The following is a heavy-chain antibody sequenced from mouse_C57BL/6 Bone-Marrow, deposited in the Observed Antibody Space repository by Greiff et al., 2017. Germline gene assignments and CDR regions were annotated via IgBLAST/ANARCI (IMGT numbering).Heavy chain of an antibody. Sequence: QVQLQQSGAELVMPGASVKLSCKASGYTFTSYWMHWVKQRPGQGLEWIGEIDPSDSYTNYNQKFKGKSTLTVDKSSSTAYMQLSILTSEDAAVYYCARDGYYSYYFDYWGQGTTLTVSS. CDR1: GYTFTSYW. V-gene: IGHV1-69*01. D-gene: IGHD2-3*01. CDR2: IDPSDSYT. CDR3: ARDGYYSYYFDY. J-gene: IGHJ2*01.